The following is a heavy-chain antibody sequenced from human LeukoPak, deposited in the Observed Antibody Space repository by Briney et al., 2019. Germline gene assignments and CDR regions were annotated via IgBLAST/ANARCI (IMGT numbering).Heavy chain of an antibody. Sequence: SETLSLTCTVSGGSISSSSYYWGWIRQPPGKGLEWIGSIYYSGSTYYNPSLKSRVTISVDTSKNQFSLKLSPVTAADTAVYYCARVGYSSGWYSSYYYYYMDVWGKGTTVTVSS. V-gene: IGHV4-39*07. CDR1: GGSISSSSYY. J-gene: IGHJ6*03. CDR3: ARVGYSSGWYSSYYYYYMDV. D-gene: IGHD6-19*01. CDR2: IYYSGST.